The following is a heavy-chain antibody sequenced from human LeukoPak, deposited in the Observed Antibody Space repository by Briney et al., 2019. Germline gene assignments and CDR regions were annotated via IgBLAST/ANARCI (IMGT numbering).Heavy chain of an antibody. CDR3: SRGSPDGSGLEFFFDS. CDR1: GGSSNNYY. D-gene: IGHD3-10*01. Sequence: SETLSLTCTVSGGSSNNYYWSWIRQPTGEGLEWIGHIYTSGRTNYNPSLKSPVTMSVDTPKKQFSMELRSVTAADTAVDYCSRGSPDGSGLEFFFDSWGQGTLVTVSS. V-gene: IGHV4-4*07. J-gene: IGHJ4*02. CDR2: IYTSGRT.